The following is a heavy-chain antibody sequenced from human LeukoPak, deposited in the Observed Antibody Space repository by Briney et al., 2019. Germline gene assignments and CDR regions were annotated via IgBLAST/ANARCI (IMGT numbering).Heavy chain of an antibody. CDR1: VLSFSNYW. CDR2: TNLHGTAV. D-gene: IGHD3-16*01. J-gene: IGHJ4*02. V-gene: IGHV3-74*01. CDR3: ASAYTYVRLGDH. Sequence: GSLRLSFAWCVLSFSNYWMHCFRQAPWKGLIWVARTNLHGTAVDYAAAVKGRFTISRDNAKNTLFLQMNSLRAEDTAVYYCASAYTYVRLGDHWGQGTLVTVSS.